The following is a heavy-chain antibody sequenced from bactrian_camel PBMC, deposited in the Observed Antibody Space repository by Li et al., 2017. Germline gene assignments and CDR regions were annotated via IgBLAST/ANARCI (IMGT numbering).Heavy chain of an antibody. CDR1: GYTYSSYC. CDR3: AAVTGCSLTPWLRDPGNKSGPMN. V-gene: IGHV3S26*01. CDR2: IDSDGST. D-gene: IGHD3*01. J-gene: IGHJ4*01. Sequence: HVQLVESGGGSVQVGGSLRLSCAASGYTYSSYCMGWFRQAPGKEREGVAAIDSDGSTSYADSVKGRFTISKDSAKNILYLQMHNLKPEDTAMYYCAAVTGCSLTPWLRDPGNKSGPMNWGQGTQVTVS.